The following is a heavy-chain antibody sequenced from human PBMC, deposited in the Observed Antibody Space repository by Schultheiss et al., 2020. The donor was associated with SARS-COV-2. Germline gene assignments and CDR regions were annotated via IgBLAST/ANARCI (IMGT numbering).Heavy chain of an antibody. CDR2: ISAYNGNT. Sequence: ASVKVSCKASGYTFTSYGITWVRQAPGQGLEWMGWISAYNGNTNYAQMLQGRVTMTTDTSTSTAYMELRSLRSDDTAVYYCAKYRGWYARPPLLFDYWGQGILVTVSS. D-gene: IGHD6-19*01. V-gene: IGHV1-18*04. CDR3: AKYRGWYARPPLLFDY. J-gene: IGHJ4*02. CDR1: GYTFTSYG.